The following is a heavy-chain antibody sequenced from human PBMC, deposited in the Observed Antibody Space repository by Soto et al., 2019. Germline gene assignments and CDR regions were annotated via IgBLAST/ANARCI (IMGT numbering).Heavy chain of an antibody. CDR2: IYYSGST. J-gene: IGHJ6*03. V-gene: IGHV4-59*01. CDR3: ARDGSGCSGGSCYYYYYMDV. Sequence: SETLSLTCTVSGGSISSYYWSWIRQPPGKGLEWIGYIYYSGSTNYNPSLKSRVTISVDTSKNQFSLKLSSVTAADTAVYYCARDGSGCSGGSCYYYYYMDVLGKGTTVTVSS. D-gene: IGHD2-15*01. CDR1: GGSISSYY.